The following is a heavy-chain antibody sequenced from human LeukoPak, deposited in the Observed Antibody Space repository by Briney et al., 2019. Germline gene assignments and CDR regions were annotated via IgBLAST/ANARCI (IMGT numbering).Heavy chain of an antibody. D-gene: IGHD3-22*01. Sequence: GGSLRLSCAASGFTFSSYSMNWVRQAPGKGLEWVSYISSSSSTIYYADSVKGRFTISRDNAKYSLYLQMNSLRDEDTAVYYCARFPHYYDSSGYSFWGQGTLVTVSS. CDR3: ARFPHYYDSSGYSF. CDR1: GFTFSSYS. J-gene: IGHJ4*02. CDR2: ISSSSSTI. V-gene: IGHV3-48*02.